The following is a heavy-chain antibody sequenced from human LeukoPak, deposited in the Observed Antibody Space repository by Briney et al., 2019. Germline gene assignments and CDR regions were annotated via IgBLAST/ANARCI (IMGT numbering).Heavy chain of an antibody. D-gene: IGHD2-15*01. V-gene: IGHV4-59*01. Sequence: PSETLSLTCTDSGGSISSYYWSWIRQPPGKGLEWIGYIYYSGSTNYNPSLKSRVTISVDTSKNQFSLKLSSVTAADTAVYYCARAASGGGFDYWGQGTLVTVSS. CDR1: GGSISSYY. CDR3: ARAASGGGFDY. CDR2: IYYSGST. J-gene: IGHJ4*02.